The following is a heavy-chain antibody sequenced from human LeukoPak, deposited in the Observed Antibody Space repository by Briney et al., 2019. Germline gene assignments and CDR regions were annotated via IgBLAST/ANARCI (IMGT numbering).Heavy chain of an antibody. D-gene: IGHD6-19*01. CDR3: AREFLLDSSGIFEP. CDR1: GYTFTSYG. J-gene: IGHJ5*02. V-gene: IGHV1-18*04. Sequence: REASVKVSCKASGYTFTSYGISWVRQAPGQGLEWMGWISAYNGNTNYAQKLQGRVTMTTDTSTSTAYMELRSLRSDDTAVYYCAREFLLDSSGIFEPWGQGTLVTVSS. CDR2: ISAYNGNT.